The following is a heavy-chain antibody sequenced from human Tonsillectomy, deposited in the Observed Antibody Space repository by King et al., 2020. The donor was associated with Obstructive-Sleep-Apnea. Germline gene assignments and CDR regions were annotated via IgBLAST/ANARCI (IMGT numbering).Heavy chain of an antibody. V-gene: IGHV3-30-3*01. Sequence: VQLVESGGGLVQPGRSLRLSCAASGFTFSSHAMHWVRQAPGKGLEWVATISFDGSNKYYADSMKGRFTISRNNSKNTVDLQMNTLRTEDTAVYYCARGTREFDYWGQGTLVTVSS. CDR2: ISFDGSNK. J-gene: IGHJ4*02. CDR3: ARGTREFDY. CDR1: GFTFSSHA. D-gene: IGHD2-8*01.